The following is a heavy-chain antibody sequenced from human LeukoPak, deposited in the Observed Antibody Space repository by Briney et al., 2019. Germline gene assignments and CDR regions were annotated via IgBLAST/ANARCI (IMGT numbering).Heavy chain of an antibody. V-gene: IGHV3-23*01. D-gene: IGHD2-2*02. Sequence: GGSLRLSCVASGFTFTNYGMSWVRQAPGKGPEWVSAITGSGGSTYYADSVKGRFTISRDNSKNTLYLQMNSLRAEDTAVYYCARGGVVVPAAIEGSNAFDIWGQGTMVTVSS. J-gene: IGHJ3*02. CDR1: GFTFTNYG. CDR2: ITGSGGST. CDR3: ARGGVVVPAAIEGSNAFDI.